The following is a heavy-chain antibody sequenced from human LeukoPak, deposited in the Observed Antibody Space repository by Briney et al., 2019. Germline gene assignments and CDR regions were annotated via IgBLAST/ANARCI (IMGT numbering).Heavy chain of an antibody. CDR1: GVSVTSFY. CDR3: ARDDYDDSTRGLDY. V-gene: IGHV4-4*07. D-gene: IGHD4-17*01. J-gene: IGHJ4*02. CDR2: IYDTGSTTGST. Sequence: SETLSLTCTVSGVSVTSFYWTWIRQPAGKGLEWIGRIYDTGSTTGSTNCNPSLKSRVTMSIDTSKNQISLNLSSVTAADTAVYYCARDDYDDSTRGLDYWGQGTLVTVSS.